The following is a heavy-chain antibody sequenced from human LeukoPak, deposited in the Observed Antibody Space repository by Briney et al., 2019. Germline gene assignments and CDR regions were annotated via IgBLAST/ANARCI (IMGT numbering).Heavy chain of an antibody. Sequence: SETLSLTCTVSGGSISSYYWSWIRQPPGKGLEWIGYIYTSGSTNYNPSLKSRVTIPVDTSKNQFSLKLSSVTAADTAVYYCARLRGYCSSTSCYRRDAFDIWGQGTMVTVSS. CDR1: GGSISSYY. CDR3: ARLRGYCSSTSCYRRDAFDI. D-gene: IGHD2-2*02. J-gene: IGHJ3*02. CDR2: IYTSGST. V-gene: IGHV4-4*09.